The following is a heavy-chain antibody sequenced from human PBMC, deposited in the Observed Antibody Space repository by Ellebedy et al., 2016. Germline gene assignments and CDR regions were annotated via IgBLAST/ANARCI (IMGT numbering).Heavy chain of an antibody. Sequence: SETLSLTXTVSGGSISSSSYYWGWIRQPPGKGLEWIGSIYYSGSTYYNPSLKSRVTISVDTSKNQFSLKLSSVTAADTAVYYCARVTLLWFGDKIGWFDPWGQGTLVTVSS. CDR2: IYYSGST. CDR1: GGSISSSSYY. CDR3: ARVTLLWFGDKIGWFDP. D-gene: IGHD3-10*01. V-gene: IGHV4-39*07. J-gene: IGHJ5*02.